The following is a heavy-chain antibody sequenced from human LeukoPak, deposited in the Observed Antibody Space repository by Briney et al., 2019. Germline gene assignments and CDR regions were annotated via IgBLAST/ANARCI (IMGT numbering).Heavy chain of an antibody. D-gene: IGHD4-17*01. J-gene: IGHJ3*02. V-gene: IGHV4-34*01. CDR1: GGSFSGYY. CDR2: INHSGST. CDR3: ARGLNTAWHNALDI. Sequence: SETLSLTCAVYGGSFSGYYWSWIRQPPGKGLEWIGEINHSGSTNYNPSLKSRVTISVDTSKNQFSLKLRSVTAADTAVYYCARGLNTAWHNALDIWGQGTMVTVSS.